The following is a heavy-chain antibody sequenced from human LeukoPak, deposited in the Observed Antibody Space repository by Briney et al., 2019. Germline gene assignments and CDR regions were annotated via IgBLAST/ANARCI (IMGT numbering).Heavy chain of an antibody. CDR2: LYYSGTT. Sequence: SETLSLTCTVSGGSIGIYYWSWIRQPPGKGLEWIGSLYYSGTTYYSPSLESRVTISLDKSNNQSSLKLNAVTAADTSVYYCVRLRLDLQLVTDYWGQGTLVTVSS. J-gene: IGHJ4*02. CDR3: VRLRLDLQLVTDY. CDR1: GGSIGIYY. D-gene: IGHD6-13*01. V-gene: IGHV4-39*01.